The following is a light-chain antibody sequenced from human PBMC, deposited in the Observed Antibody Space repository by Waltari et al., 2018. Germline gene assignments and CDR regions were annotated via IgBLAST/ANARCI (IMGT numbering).Light chain of an antibody. CDR1: QTITNW. CDR2: QVS. CDR3: QQYRSYWT. V-gene: IGKV1-5*03. J-gene: IGKJ1*01. Sequence: DIQMTQSPSTLSASVGDRVNITCRASQTITNWVAWYQQKPGKAPELLIYQVSNLQTGVPSRFSGGGSGAEYTLTINSLQADDFATYYCQQYRSYWTFGQGTKVEMK.